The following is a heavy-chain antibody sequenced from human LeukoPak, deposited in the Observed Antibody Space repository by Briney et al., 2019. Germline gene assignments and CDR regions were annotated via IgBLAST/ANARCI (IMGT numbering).Heavy chain of an antibody. CDR1: GFTFDDYA. CDR3: AKDNYGSGSFYYFDY. V-gene: IGHV3-9*01. J-gene: IGHJ4*02. Sequence: GRSLRLSCAASGFTFDDYAMQWVRQAPGKGLEWVSGISWNSGTIGYADSVKGRFTISRDNAKSSLYLQMDSLRAEDTALYYCAKDNYGSGSFYYFDYWGQGTLVTVSS. CDR2: ISWNSGTI. D-gene: IGHD3-10*01.